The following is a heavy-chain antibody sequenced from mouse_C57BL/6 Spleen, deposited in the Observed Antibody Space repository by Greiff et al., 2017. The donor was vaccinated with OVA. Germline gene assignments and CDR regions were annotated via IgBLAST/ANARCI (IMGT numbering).Heavy chain of an antibody. CDR3: ARIYYDYDGVYAMDY. CDR2: IHPNSGST. D-gene: IGHD2-4*01. J-gene: IGHJ4*01. V-gene: IGHV1-64*01. Sequence: VQLQQPGAELVKPGASVKLSCKASGYTFTSYWMHWVKQRPGHGLEWIGMIHPNSGSTNYNEKFKSKATLTVDKSSSTAYMQLSSLTSEDSAVYYCARIYYDYDGVYAMDYWGQGTSVTVSS. CDR1: GYTFTSYW.